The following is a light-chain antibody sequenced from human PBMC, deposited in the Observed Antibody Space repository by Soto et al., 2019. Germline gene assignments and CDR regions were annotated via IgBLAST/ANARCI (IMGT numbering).Light chain of an antibody. CDR3: QQYNSNSLLT. CDR2: KAS. V-gene: IGKV1-5*03. Sequence: DVKMNMSAATVSASIRDRVTLTCLASQSITRWLAWYQQKPGKAPKLLIYKASSLENGVPSRFSGSGSGTEFTLTISSLQPDDFATYYCQQYNSNSLLTFGGGTKVDI. J-gene: IGKJ4*01. CDR1: QSITRW.